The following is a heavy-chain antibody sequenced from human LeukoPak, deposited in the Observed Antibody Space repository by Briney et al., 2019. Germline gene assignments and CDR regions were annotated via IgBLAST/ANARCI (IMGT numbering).Heavy chain of an antibody. CDR2: IYPGDSGT. CDR3: ARLIESSGYYLVFFDY. CDR1: GYSFTSYW. D-gene: IGHD3-22*01. Sequence: GESLMISCKGSGYSFTSYWIGWVRQMPGKGLEWMGIIYPGDSGTRYSPSFQGQVTISADKSISTAYLQWSSLKASDTAMYYCARLIESSGYYLVFFDYWGQGTLVTVSS. J-gene: IGHJ4*02. V-gene: IGHV5-51*01.